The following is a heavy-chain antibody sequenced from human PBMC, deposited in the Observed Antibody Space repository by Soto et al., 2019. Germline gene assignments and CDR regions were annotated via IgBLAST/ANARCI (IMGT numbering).Heavy chain of an antibody. J-gene: IGHJ4*02. V-gene: IGHV3-21*06. CDR2: ISSTTNYI. CDR3: ARESEDLTSNFDY. Sequence: PGRSRRRSGPACAFTFTRYSMNCVRQGPGKGLEWVSSISSTTNYIYYGDSMKGRFTISRDNAKNSLYLEMNRLRAEDTAVYYCARESEDLTSNFDYWGQGTLVTVSS. CDR1: AFTFTRYS.